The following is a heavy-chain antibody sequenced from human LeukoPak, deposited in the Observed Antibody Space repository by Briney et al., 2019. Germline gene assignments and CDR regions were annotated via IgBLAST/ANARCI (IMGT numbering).Heavy chain of an antibody. CDR2: INSDGSST. CDR3: AKPLTVPAAIFDY. CDR1: GFTFSSYW. D-gene: IGHD2-2*01. Sequence: GSLRLSCAASGFTFSSYWMHWVRQAPGKGLVWVSRINSDGSSTSYADSVKGRFTISRDNAKNTLYLQMNSLRAEDTAVYYRAKPLTVPAAIFDYWGQGTLVTVSS. V-gene: IGHV3-74*01. J-gene: IGHJ4*02.